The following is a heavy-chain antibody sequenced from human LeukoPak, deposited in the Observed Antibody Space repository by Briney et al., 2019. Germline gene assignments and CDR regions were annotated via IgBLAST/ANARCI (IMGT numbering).Heavy chain of an antibody. J-gene: IGHJ6*02. Sequence: GGSLRLSCAASGFTFSSNYMSWVRQAPGKGLEWVSVIYSGGSTYYADSVKGRFTISRDNSKNTVYLQMNSLRAEDTAVYYCARNTAMVDYGMDVWGQGTTVTVSS. CDR1: GFTFSSNY. V-gene: IGHV3-53*01. D-gene: IGHD5-18*01. CDR3: ARNTAMVDYGMDV. CDR2: IYSGGST.